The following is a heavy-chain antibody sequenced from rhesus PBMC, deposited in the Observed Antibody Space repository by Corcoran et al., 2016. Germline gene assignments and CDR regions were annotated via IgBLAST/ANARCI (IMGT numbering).Heavy chain of an antibody. CDR1: GGSISSSY. V-gene: IGHV4-169*01. Sequence: QLQLQESGPGLVKPSETLSVTCAVSGGSISSSYWSWIRQAPGKGLEWIGYIYGSGSSTNYNPSLKSRVTLSVDTSKNQFSLKLSSVTAADTAVYYCARGNYGLDSWGQGVVVTVSS. CDR2: IYGSGSST. CDR3: ARGNYGLDS. J-gene: IGHJ6*01.